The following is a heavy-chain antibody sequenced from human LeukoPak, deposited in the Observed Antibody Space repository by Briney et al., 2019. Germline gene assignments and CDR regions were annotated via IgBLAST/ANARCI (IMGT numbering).Heavy chain of an antibody. J-gene: IGHJ4*02. V-gene: IGHV3-74*01. D-gene: IGHD2-21*02. Sequence: SGGSLRLSCAASGLTFSSYGMHWVRQAPGKGLVWVSRINSDGTIIGYADSVKGRFTISRDNAKNTLYLQMNSLRADDTAVYYCARSMYCGGDCYYYFDYWGQGTLVTVAS. CDR3: ARSMYCGGDCYYYFDY. CDR2: INSDGTII. CDR1: GLTFSSYG.